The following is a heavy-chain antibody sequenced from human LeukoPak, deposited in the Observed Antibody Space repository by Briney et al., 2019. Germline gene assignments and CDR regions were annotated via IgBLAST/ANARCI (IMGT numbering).Heavy chain of an antibody. Sequence: GGSLRLSCAASGFTFSSYSMDWVRQAPGKGLEWVSSISSSSGYIYYADSVKGRFTISRDNAKNSLYLQMSSLTAEDTAVYYCARAKTYSGSYYDAFDIWGQGTMVTVSS. D-gene: IGHD1-26*01. CDR1: GFTFSSYS. J-gene: IGHJ3*02. V-gene: IGHV3-21*01. CDR2: ISSSSGYI. CDR3: ARAKTYSGSYYDAFDI.